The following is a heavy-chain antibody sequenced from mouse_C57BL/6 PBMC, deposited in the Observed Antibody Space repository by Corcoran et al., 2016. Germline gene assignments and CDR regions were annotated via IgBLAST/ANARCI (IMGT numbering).Heavy chain of an antibody. CDR2: INPNNGGT. D-gene: IGHD1-1*01. Sequence: EVQLQQSGPELVKPGASVKIPCKASGYTFTDYNMDWVKQSHGKSLEWIGDINPNNGGTIYNQKFKGKATLTVDKSSSTAYMELRSLTSEDTAVYYCARRVYYGSSYGWYFDVWGTGTTVTVSP. J-gene: IGHJ1*03. CDR1: GYTFTDYN. CDR3: ARRVYYGSSYGWYFDV. V-gene: IGHV1-18*01.